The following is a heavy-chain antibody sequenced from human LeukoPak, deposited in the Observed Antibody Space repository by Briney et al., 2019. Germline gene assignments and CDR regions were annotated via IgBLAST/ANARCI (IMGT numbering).Heavy chain of an antibody. V-gene: IGHV4-59*01. CDR2: IYYSGST. CDR1: GGSISSYY. Sequence: SETLSLTCTVSGGSISSYYWSWIRQPPGKGLEWIGYIYYSGSTNYNPSLKSRVTISVDTSKNQFSLKLSSVTAADTAVYYCARVEAGGYNHYYGMDVWGQGTTVTVSS. CDR3: ARVEAGGYNHYYGMDV. J-gene: IGHJ6*02. D-gene: IGHD5-24*01.